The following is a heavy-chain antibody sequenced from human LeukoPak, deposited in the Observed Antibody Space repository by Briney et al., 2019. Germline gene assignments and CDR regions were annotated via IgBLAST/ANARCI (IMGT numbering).Heavy chain of an antibody. CDR2: ISGSGAST. CDR3: AKNLAGGYYFDY. Sequence: GGSLRLSCAASGFTFSSFGMSWVRQAPGKGLEWVLTISGSGASTYYADSVKGRFTISRDNSKTTLYLQMNSLRAEDTAVYYCAKNLAGGYYFDYWGQGTLVTVSS. D-gene: IGHD6-19*01. J-gene: IGHJ4*02. CDR1: GFTFSSFG. V-gene: IGHV3-23*01.